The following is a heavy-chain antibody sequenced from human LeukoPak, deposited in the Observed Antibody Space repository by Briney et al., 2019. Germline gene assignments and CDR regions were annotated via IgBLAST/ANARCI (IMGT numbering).Heavy chain of an antibody. CDR2: IIPIFGTA. D-gene: IGHD2-2*01. V-gene: IGHV1-69*05. CDR3: ARDAFLDCSSTSCYRRSRGNYYYYYMGV. Sequence: EASVKVSCKASGGTFSSYAISWVRQAPGQGLEWMGGIIPIFGTANYAQKFQGRVTITTDESTSTAYMELSSLRSEDTAVYYCARDAFLDCSSTSCYRRSRGNYYYYYMGVGGKGTTVTVS. J-gene: IGHJ6*03. CDR1: GGTFSSYA.